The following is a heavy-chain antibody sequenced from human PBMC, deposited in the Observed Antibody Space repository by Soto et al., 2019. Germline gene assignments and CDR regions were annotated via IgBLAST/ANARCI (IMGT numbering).Heavy chain of an antibody. D-gene: IGHD6-6*01. CDR2: IIPIFGSP. CDR1: GGIFSRNA. J-gene: IGHJ4*02. Sequence: AAAVKVSCKASGGIFSRNAISWMRQAPGQGLEWMGGIIPIFGSPKYAQKFQGRVTITADESTNTAYMELSSLRSEDTAMYYCAREGIAARLEYWGQGTLATVSS. V-gene: IGHV1-69*13. CDR3: AREGIAARLEY.